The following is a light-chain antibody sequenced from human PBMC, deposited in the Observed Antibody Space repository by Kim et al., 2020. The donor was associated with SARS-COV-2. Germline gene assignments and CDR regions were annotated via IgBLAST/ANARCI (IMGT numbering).Light chain of an antibody. Sequence: LSPGERATLSCRASQSVSSSYLAWYQQQPGQAPRLLIYGASSRATGIPDRFSGSGSGTDFTLTISRLEPEDFAVYYCQQYDSSPFFGGGTKVDIK. CDR2: GAS. J-gene: IGKJ4*01. V-gene: IGKV3-20*01. CDR1: QSVSSSY. CDR3: QQYDSSPF.